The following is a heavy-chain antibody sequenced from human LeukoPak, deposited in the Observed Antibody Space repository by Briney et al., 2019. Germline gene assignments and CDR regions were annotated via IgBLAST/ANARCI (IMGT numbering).Heavy chain of an antibody. J-gene: IGHJ4*02. CDR3: TRESPDYDILTGYNGGDY. CDR1: GFSFQNAW. V-gene: IGHV3-15*01. CDR2: IKSKTDGGTT. D-gene: IGHD3-9*01. Sequence: GGSLRLSCAASGFSFQNAWMSWVRQAPGKGLEWVGRIKSKTDGGTTDYAAPVKGRFTVSRDDSKNTVYLQMSSPKTEDTGVYYCTRESPDYDILTGYNGGDYWGQGTLATVSS.